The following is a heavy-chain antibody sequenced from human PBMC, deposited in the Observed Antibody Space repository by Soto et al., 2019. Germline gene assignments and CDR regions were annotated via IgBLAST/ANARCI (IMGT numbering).Heavy chain of an antibody. CDR3: ARDSIGGGNGPYYYGMDV. Sequence: QVQLQESGPGLVKPSGTLSLTCAVSGGSISSSNWWSWVRQPPGKGLEWIGEIYHSGSTNYNPSLQSRVTISVDKSKNQFSLKLSSVTAADTAVYYCARDSIGGGNGPYYYGMDVWGQGTTVTVSS. D-gene: IGHD1-1*01. V-gene: IGHV4-4*02. CDR1: GGSISSSNW. J-gene: IGHJ6*02. CDR2: IYHSGST.